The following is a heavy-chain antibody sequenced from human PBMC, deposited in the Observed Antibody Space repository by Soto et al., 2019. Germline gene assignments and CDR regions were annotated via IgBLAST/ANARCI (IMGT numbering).Heavy chain of an antibody. CDR3: IRGNQRSYWSDMDV. J-gene: IGHJ6*03. V-gene: IGHV3-23*01. CDR1: GFPFNTYA. Sequence: PGGSLRLSCAASGFPFNTYAMSWVRQAPGKGPEWVSAISSGGGATFYTDSVKGRFTLSRDNSKNTLYLQMNSLRVEDTGVYFCIRGNQRSYWSDMDVWGKATTVTVSS. CDR2: ISSGGGAT. D-gene: IGHD2-15*01.